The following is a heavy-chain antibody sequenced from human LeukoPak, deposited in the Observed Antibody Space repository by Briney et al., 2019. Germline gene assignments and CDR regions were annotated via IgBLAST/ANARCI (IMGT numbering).Heavy chain of an antibody. J-gene: IGHJ3*02. V-gene: IGHV3-30*18. CDR3: AKDLRGYYYDSPAAFDI. CDR2: ISYDGSNK. Sequence: PGGSLRLSCAASGFTFSSYGMHWVRQAPGKGLEWVAVISYDGSNKYYADSVKGRFTISRDNSKNTLYLQMNSLRAEDTAVYYCAKDLRGYYYDSPAAFDIWGQGTMVTVSS. CDR1: GFTFSSYG. D-gene: IGHD3-22*01.